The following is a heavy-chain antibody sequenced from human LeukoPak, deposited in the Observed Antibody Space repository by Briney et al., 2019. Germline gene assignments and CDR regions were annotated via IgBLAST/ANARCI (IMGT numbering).Heavy chain of an antibody. J-gene: IGHJ4*02. CDR1: DGSISRTTYY. CDR2: ISYSGST. V-gene: IGHV4-39*01. CDR3: ARYEGGTMFAY. Sequence: SETLSLTCTVSDGSISRTTYYWGWIRQPPGKGLEWIGSISYSGSTSHNPSLKSRVTISIDTSKNQFSLRLSSVTAADTAVYYCARYEGGTMFAYWGQGTLVAVSS. D-gene: IGHD1-26*01.